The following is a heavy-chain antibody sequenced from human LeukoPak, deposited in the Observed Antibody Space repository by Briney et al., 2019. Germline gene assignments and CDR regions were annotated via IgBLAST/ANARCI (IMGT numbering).Heavy chain of an antibody. D-gene: IGHD1-26*01. CDR1: GFTFSSYA. J-gene: IGHJ4*02. CDR3: AKVYSGAIIFDY. V-gene: IGHV3-23*01. CDR2: ISGSGGST. Sequence: SGGSLRLSCAASGFTFSSYAMSWVRQAPGKGLEWVSAISGSGGSTYYADSVKGRFTISRDNSKNTLYLQMNSLRAEDTAVYYCAKVYSGAIIFDYWGQGTLVTVSS.